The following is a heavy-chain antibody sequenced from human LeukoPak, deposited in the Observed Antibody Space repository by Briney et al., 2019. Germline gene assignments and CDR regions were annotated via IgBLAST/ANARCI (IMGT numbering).Heavy chain of an antibody. CDR2: IWFDGSSK. J-gene: IGHJ4*02. D-gene: IGHD6-19*01. V-gene: IGHV3-33*03. CDR1: GFTFSSFA. Sequence: GGSLRLSCATSGFTFSSFAMHWVRQAPGKGLEWLALIWFDGSSKNYTDSVEGRFTISRDNAKNSLYLQMNSLRAEDTAVYYCASRRVAVPSSRAFDYWGQGTLVTVSS. CDR3: ASRRVAVPSSRAFDY.